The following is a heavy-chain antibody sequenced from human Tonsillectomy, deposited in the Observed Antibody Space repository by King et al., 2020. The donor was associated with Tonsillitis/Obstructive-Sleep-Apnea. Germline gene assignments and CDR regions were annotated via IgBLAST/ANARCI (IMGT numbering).Heavy chain of an antibody. J-gene: IGHJ4*02. CDR1: GFSLSTSGVG. Sequence: ITLKESGPTLVKPTQTLTLTCTFSGFSLSTSGVGVGWIRQPPGKALEWLALIYWDDDKRYSPSLKSRLTITKDTSKNQVVLTMTNMDPVDTATYYCAHRPPPDDSSGYFFDYWGQGTLVTVSS. V-gene: IGHV2-5*02. CDR3: AHRPPPDDSSGYFFDY. CDR2: IYWDDDK. D-gene: IGHD3-22*01.